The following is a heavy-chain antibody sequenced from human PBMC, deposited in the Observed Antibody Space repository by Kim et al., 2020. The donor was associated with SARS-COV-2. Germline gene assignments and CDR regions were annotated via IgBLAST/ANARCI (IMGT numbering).Heavy chain of an antibody. V-gene: IGHV4-39*01. Sequence: SLKSRVTISVDTSKNQCSLKLSSVTAADTAVYYCARHVSVIAAAGGWFDPWGQGTLVTVSS. CDR3: ARHVSVIAAAGGWFDP. J-gene: IGHJ5*02. D-gene: IGHD6-13*01.